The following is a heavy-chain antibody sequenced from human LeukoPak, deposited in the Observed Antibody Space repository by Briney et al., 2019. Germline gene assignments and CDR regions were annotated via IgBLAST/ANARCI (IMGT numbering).Heavy chain of an antibody. CDR3: AKSNGYGLVDI. J-gene: IGHJ3*02. CDR1: GGSISSSNW. CDR2: IYHSGST. D-gene: IGHD3-10*01. V-gene: IGHV4-4*02. Sequence: SETLSLTCAVSGGSISSSNWWSWVRQPPGKGLEWIGEIYHSGSTNYNPSLKSRVTVSLDTSRNQFSLKLNSVTAADTAVYYCAKSNGYGLVDIWGQGTMVTVSS.